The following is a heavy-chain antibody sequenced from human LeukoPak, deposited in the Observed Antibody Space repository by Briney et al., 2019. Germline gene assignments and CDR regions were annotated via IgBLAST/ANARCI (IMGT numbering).Heavy chain of an antibody. CDR3: AKGCDTACYRHDY. Sequence: PGGSLRLSCAVSGFTFSNSAMSWIRQAPGKGLEWVPGLGASGSPTYYADSVKGRFTISRDNSKNTLHLQMDSLRADDTAIYYCAKGCDTACYRHDYWGQGTLVTVSS. J-gene: IGHJ4*02. V-gene: IGHV3-23*01. CDR2: LGASGSPT. D-gene: IGHD2-2*01. CDR1: GFTFSNSA.